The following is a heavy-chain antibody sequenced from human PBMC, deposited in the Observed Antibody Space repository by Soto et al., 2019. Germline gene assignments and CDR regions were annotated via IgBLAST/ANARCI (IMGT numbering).Heavy chain of an antibody. CDR2: IYYSGST. Sequence: SANLSLTSTVSGDYISGINYYWGRIRQPPGKGLEWIGSIYYSGSTYYNPSLKSRVTISVDTSKNQFSLKLSSVTAADTAVYYCARGSVSRLVTTMVRGVTKGVLDYWGQGTLVTVSS. CDR1: GDYISGINYY. V-gene: IGHV4-39*07. CDR3: ARGSVSRLVTTMVRGVTKGVLDY. J-gene: IGHJ4*02. D-gene: IGHD3-10*01.